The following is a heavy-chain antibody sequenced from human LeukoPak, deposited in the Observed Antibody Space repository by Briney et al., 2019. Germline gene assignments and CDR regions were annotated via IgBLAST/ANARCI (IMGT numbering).Heavy chain of an antibody. J-gene: IGHJ4*02. CDR2: INHSGST. V-gene: IGHV4-34*01. CDR3: ARGRRGWLIDY. Sequence: PSETLSLTCAVYGGSFSGYYWSWIRQRLGTGLEWIGEINHSGSTNYNPSLKSRVTISVDTSKNQFSLKLSSVTAADTAVYYCARGRRGWLIDYWGQGTLVTVSS. D-gene: IGHD6-19*01. CDR1: GGSFSGYY.